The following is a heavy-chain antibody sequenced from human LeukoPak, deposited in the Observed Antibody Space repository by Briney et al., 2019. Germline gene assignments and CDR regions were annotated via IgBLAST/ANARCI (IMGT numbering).Heavy chain of an antibody. J-gene: IGHJ4*02. CDR2: IEWNGGRR. D-gene: IGHD3-22*01. CDR1: GFRLDAFG. CDR3: ASVPDDASGNSRYYFKT. V-gene: IGHV3-20*04. Sequence: GGSLRLSCVASGFRLDAFGMSWVRQVPGKGLEWVSGIEWNGGRREYADSVKGRFTISRDKAKNSLYLQMKNLRAEDTALYYCASVPDDASGNSRYYFKTWGQGTLVTVSS.